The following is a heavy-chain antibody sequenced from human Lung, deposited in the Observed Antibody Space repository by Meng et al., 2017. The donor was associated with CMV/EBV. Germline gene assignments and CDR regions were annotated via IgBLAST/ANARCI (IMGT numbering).Heavy chain of an antibody. CDR2: ISHVGTVR. V-gene: IGHV3-30*18. Sequence: QVHLVESGGAVGPSGGSLRLSCTTSGFRFRDYGMQWVRQAPGKGLEWVTVISHVGTVRHYADSVEGRFTIFRENSKNIMYIQMNSLRTDDTAVYYCAKEGLTRAAADFDYWGQGTLVTVSS. CDR3: AKEGLTRAAADFDY. D-gene: IGHD6-25*01. J-gene: IGHJ4*02. CDR1: GFRFRDYG.